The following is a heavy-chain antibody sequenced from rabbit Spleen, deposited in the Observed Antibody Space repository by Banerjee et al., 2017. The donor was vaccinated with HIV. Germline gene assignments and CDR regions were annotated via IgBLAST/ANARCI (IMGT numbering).Heavy chain of an antibody. V-gene: IGHV1S40*01. D-gene: IGHD4-2*01. CDR1: GVSFSSAYY. J-gene: IGHJ4*01. CDR3: ARDSAGREDFNL. CDR2: IDSGSSGFT. Sequence: QSLEESGGGLVKPEGSLTLTCTASGVSFSSAYYMCWVRQAPGKGLEWIACIDSGSSGFTYFASWAKGRFTISKTSSTTVTLQMTSLTAADTATYFCARDSAGREDFNLWGPGTLVTVS.